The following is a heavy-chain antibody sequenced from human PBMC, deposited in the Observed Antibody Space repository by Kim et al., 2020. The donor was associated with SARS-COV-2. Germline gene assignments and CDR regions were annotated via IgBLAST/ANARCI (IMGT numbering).Heavy chain of an antibody. CDR2: IIPIFGTA. V-gene: IGHV1-69*13. CDR3: ARFSIPPIPGAVAGMDWFDP. CDR1: GGTFSSYA. J-gene: IGHJ5*02. Sequence: SVKVSCKASGGTFSSYAISWVRQAPGQGLEWMGGIIPIFGTANYAQKFQGRVTITADESTSTAYMELSSLRSEDTAVYYCARFSIPPIPGAVAGMDWFDPWGQGTLVTVSS. D-gene: IGHD6-19*01.